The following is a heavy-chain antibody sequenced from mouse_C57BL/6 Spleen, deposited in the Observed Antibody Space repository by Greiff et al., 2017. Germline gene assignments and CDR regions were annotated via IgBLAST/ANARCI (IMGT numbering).Heavy chain of an antibody. CDR3: ARGSDYCSSGY. CDR2: IDPSDSYT. Sequence: QVQLQQPGAELVMPGASVKLSCKASGYTFTSYWMPWVKQRPGQGLEWIGEIDPSDSYTNYNQKFKGKSTLPVDKSSSTAYMQLSSLTYEDSAVYYCARGSDYCSSGYWGQGTTLTVSS. D-gene: IGHD1-1*01. J-gene: IGHJ2*01. V-gene: IGHV1-69*01. CDR1: GYTFTSYW.